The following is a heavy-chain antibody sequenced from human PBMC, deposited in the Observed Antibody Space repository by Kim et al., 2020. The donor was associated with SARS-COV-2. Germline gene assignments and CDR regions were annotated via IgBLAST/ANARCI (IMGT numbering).Heavy chain of an antibody. CDR2: IYYSGST. CDR3: ARDPGPSLLWFGELGYNW. CDR1: GGSISSYY. J-gene: IGHJ5*01. Sequence: SETLSLTCTVSGGSISSYYWSWIRQPPGKGLEWIGYIYYSGSTNYNPSLKSRVTISVDTSKNQFSLKLSSVTAADTAVYYCARDPGPSLLWFGELGYNW. D-gene: IGHD3-10*01. V-gene: IGHV4-59*13.